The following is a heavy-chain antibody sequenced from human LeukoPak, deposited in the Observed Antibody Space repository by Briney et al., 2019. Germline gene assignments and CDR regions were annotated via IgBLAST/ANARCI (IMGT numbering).Heavy chain of an antibody. V-gene: IGHV1-46*01. CDR3: ARTEGDTMVRGVIIRNFDY. Sequence: ASVKVSCKASGYTFTSYYMHWVRQAPGQGLEWIGIINPSGGSTSYAQKFQGRVTMTRDTSTSTVYMELSSLRSEDTAVYYCARTEGDTMVRGVIIRNFDYWGQGTLVTVSS. J-gene: IGHJ4*02. CDR2: INPSGGST. CDR1: GYTFTSYY. D-gene: IGHD3-10*01.